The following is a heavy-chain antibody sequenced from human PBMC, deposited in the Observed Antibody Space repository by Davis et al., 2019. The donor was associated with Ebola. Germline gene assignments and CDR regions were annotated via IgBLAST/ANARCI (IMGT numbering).Heavy chain of an antibody. CDR3: VRTTYGAPEY. CDR2: IKQDGDGR. V-gene: IGHV3-7*01. D-gene: IGHD4-17*01. Sequence: PGGSLRLSCAASGYTFSSYSMNWVRQAPGKGLEWVANIKQDGDGRYYVDSVKGRFTISRDNAKSTLYLQMNSLTAEDTAVYYCVRTTYGAPEYWGQGTLVTVSS. J-gene: IGHJ4*02. CDR1: GYTFSSYS.